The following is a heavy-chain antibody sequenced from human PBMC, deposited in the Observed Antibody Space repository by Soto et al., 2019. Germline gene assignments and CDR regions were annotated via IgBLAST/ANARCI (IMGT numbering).Heavy chain of an antibody. CDR1: GFTFPSSA. V-gene: IGHV1-58*01. D-gene: IGHD3-22*01. J-gene: IGHJ4*02. CDR3: AAFPYYYDTSGTYFDY. Sequence: QMQLVQSGPEVKKPGTSVKVSCKASGFTFPSSAVQWVRQARGQRLEWIARIVVGSGNTNYAQKFQESLTISRDMSTNTVNMELSSLRSEDTAVYYCAAFPYYYDTSGTYFDYWGQGTLVTVSS. CDR2: IVVGSGNT.